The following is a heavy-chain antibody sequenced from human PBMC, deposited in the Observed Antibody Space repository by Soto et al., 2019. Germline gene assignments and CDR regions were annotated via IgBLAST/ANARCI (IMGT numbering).Heavy chain of an antibody. CDR2: ISGSGGST. J-gene: IGHJ4*02. D-gene: IGHD3-10*01. Sequence: GGSLRLSCAASGFTFSSYAMSWVRQALGKGLEWVSAISGSGGSTYYADSVKGRFTISRDNSKNMLFLQMSSLRAEDTAIYYCAKKVNSGPGSQYFDYWGQGTLVTVSS. CDR1: GFTFSSYA. V-gene: IGHV3-23*01. CDR3: AKKVNSGPGSQYFDY.